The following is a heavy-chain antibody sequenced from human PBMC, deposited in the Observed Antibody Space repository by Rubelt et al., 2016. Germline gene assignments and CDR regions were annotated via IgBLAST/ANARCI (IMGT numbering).Heavy chain of an antibody. Sequence: QVQLVQSGSELKKPGASVKVSCKASGYTFTSYAMNWVRQAPGQGLEWMGGFDPEDGETIYAQKFQGRVTMTEDTSTDTAYMELSSLGSEDTAVYYCATRTVGVIGPHAFDIWGQGTMVTVSS. V-gene: IGHV1-24*01. J-gene: IGHJ3*02. CDR3: ATRTVGVIGPHAFDI. CDR2: FDPEDGET. CDR1: GYTFTSYA. D-gene: IGHD3-10*01.